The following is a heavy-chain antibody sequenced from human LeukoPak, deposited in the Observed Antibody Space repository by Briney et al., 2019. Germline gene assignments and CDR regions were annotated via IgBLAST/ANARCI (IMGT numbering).Heavy chain of an antibody. J-gene: IGHJ6*03. CDR3: ARLSIIQSSGWYLLGRRVYYYCYMDV. CDR2: INHSGST. CDR1: GGSISRSRDS. D-gene: IGHD6-13*01. V-gene: IGHV4-39*07. Sequence: NPSETLSLTCTVSGGSISRSRDSWGWIRQPPGKGLEWIGEINHSGSTNYNPSLQRRLTISVDTSKNQFSLKLSSVTAADTAVYYCARLSIIQSSGWYLLGRRVYYYCYMDVWGKGTTVTIAS.